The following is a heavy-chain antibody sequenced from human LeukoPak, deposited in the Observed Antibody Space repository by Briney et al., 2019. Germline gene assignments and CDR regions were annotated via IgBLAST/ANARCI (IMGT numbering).Heavy chain of an antibody. D-gene: IGHD2-15*01. CDR3: ARDGGASTPFDS. CDR1: GFTFSSYG. CDR2: ISGSGGST. Sequence: GGTLRLSCAASGFTFSSYGMSWVRQAPGKGLEWVSAISGSGGSTYYADSVKGRFTISRDNSKNTLYLQMNSLRAEDTAVYYCARDGGASTPFDSWGQGTLVTVSS. V-gene: IGHV3-23*01. J-gene: IGHJ4*02.